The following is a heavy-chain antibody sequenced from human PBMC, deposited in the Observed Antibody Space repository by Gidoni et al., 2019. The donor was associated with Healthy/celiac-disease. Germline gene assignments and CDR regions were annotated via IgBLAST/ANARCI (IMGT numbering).Heavy chain of an antibody. CDR3: AKAGGLYYYYGMDV. J-gene: IGHJ6*02. Sequence: EVQLVESGGVVVQPGGSLRLSCAPSVFPFDDYTMHWVRQAPGKGLEWVSLISWDGGSTYYADSVKGRFTISRDNSKNSLYLQMNSLRTEDTAVYYCAKAGGLYYYYGMDVWGQGTTVTVSS. D-gene: IGHD2-8*02. V-gene: IGHV3-43*01. CDR1: VFPFDDYT. CDR2: ISWDGGST.